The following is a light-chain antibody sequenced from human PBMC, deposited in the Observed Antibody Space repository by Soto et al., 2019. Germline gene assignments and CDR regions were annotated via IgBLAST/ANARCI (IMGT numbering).Light chain of an antibody. Sequence: QSALTQPASVSGSPGQSITISCTGTSSDVGSYNLVSWYQQHPGKAPKFMIYEDNKRPSGVSNRFSGSKSGNTASLTISGLQAEDEADYYCCSYVGSNTLVFGGGTKVTVL. V-gene: IGLV2-23*01. CDR3: CSYVGSNTLV. CDR2: EDN. J-gene: IGLJ2*01. CDR1: SSDVGSYNL.